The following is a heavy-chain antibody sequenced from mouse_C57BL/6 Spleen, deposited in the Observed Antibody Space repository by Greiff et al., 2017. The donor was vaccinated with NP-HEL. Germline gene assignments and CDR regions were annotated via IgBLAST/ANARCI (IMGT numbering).Heavy chain of an antibody. J-gene: IGHJ2*01. CDR3: SRRNWDY. Sequence: EVQLQQSGPELVKPGASVKISCKASGYSFTGYYMNWVKQSPEKSLEWIGEINPSTGGTTYNQKFKAKATLTVDKSSSTAYMQLKSLTSEDSAVYYCSRRNWDYWGQGTTLTVSS. V-gene: IGHV1-42*01. D-gene: IGHD4-1*01. CDR2: INPSTGGT. CDR1: GYSFTGYY.